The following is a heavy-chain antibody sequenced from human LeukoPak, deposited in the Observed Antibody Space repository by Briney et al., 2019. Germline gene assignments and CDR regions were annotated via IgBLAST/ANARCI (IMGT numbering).Heavy chain of an antibody. CDR3: MSAARIQGGFYY. J-gene: IGHJ4*02. V-gene: IGHV3-15*01. CDR2: IKSSVDGGTA. Sequence: PGGSLRLSCAGSGLYFPELWMGWVGLSPGKGLEWVGRIKSSVDGGTADYMTPVKGRFTISRDDSTNTLYLQLSSLKTDDTGIYYCMSAARIQGGFYYWGRGTRVTVSS. CDR1: GLYFPELW. D-gene: IGHD2-2*01.